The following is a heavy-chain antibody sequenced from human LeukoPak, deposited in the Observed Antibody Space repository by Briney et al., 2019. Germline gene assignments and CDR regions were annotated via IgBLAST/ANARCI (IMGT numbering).Heavy chain of an antibody. CDR2: ISAYNGNT. D-gene: IGHD3-9*01. CDR1: GYTFTSYG. J-gene: IGHJ4*02. CDR3: ARWVPAGYSFDY. Sequence: ASVKVSCKASGYTFTSYGISWVRQAPGQGLEWMGWISAYNGNTNYAQKLQGRVTMTTDTSTSTAYMELRSLRSDDTTVYYCARWVPAGYSFDYWGQGTLVTVSS. V-gene: IGHV1-18*01.